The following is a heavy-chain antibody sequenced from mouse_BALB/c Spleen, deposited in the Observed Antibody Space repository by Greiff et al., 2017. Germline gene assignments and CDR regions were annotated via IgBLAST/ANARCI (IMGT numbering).Heavy chain of an antibody. D-gene: IGHD2-2*01. V-gene: IGHV14-3*02. J-gene: IGHJ4*01. CDR3: ARGAGDDGVPYAMDY. Sequence: EVQLQQSGAELVKPGASVKLSCTASGFNIKDTYMHWVKQRPEQGLEWIGRIDPANGNTKYDPKFQGKATITADTSSNTAYLQLSSLTSEDTAVYYCARGAGDDGVPYAMDYWGQGTSVTVSS. CDR1: GFNIKDTY. CDR2: IDPANGNT.